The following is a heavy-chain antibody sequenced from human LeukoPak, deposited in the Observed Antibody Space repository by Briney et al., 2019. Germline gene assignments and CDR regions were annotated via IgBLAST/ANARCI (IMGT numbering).Heavy chain of an antibody. CDR3: ARDFTNRNYYYGMDV. V-gene: IGHV1-2*02. CDR2: INPNSGGT. D-gene: IGHD3-3*01. Sequence: ASVKVSCKASGYAFTGYYMHWVRQAPGQGLEWMGWINPNSGGTNYAQKFQGRVTMTRDTSISTAYMELSRLRSDDTAVYYCARDFTNRNYYYGMDVWGQGTTVTVSS. J-gene: IGHJ6*02. CDR1: GYAFTGYY.